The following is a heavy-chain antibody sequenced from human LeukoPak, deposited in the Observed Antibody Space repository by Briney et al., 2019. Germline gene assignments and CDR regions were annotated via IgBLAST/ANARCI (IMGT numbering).Heavy chain of an antibody. CDR2: LSDSGGST. D-gene: IGHD2-2*02. CDR1: GFTFSSFA. J-gene: IGHJ4*02. Sequence: PGGSLRLSCAASGFTFSSFAMSWVPQAPGKGLEWGSALSDSGGSTYYADSVKGRFTISRDNSKNTLYLQMNSLRAEDTAVYYCAKSLGYCSSTSCYTDSYWGQGTLVTVSS. V-gene: IGHV3-23*01. CDR3: AKSLGYCSSTSCYTDSY.